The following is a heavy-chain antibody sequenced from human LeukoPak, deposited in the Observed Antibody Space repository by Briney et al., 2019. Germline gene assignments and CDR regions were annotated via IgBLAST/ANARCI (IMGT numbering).Heavy chain of an antibody. J-gene: IGHJ4*02. CDR1: GFTFSSYG. Sequence: GGSLRLSCAASGFTFSSYGMHWVRQAPGEGLEWVAFIRYDGSNKYYADSVKGRFTISRDNSKNTLYLQMNSLRAEDTAVYYCAKDGGTSCSREAQCWVLWGQGTLVTVSS. CDR2: IRYDGSNK. D-gene: IGHD2-2*01. CDR3: AKDGGTSCSREAQCWVL. V-gene: IGHV3-30*02.